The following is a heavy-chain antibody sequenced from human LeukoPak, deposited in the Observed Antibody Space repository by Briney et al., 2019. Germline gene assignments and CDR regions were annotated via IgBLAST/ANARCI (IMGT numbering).Heavy chain of an antibody. J-gene: IGHJ6*02. CDR3: ARGPGITMVRGVSSGMDV. Sequence: PSETLSLTCTVSGGSISSGGYYWSWIRQPPGKGLEWIGYIYHSGSTYYNPSLKSRVTISVDRSKNQFSLKLSSVTAADTAVYYCARGPGITMVRGVSSGMDVWGQGTTVTVSS. D-gene: IGHD3-10*01. CDR1: GGSISSGGYY. V-gene: IGHV4-30-2*01. CDR2: IYHSGST.